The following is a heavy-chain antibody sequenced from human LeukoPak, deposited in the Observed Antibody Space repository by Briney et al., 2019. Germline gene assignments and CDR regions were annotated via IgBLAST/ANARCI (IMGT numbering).Heavy chain of an antibody. CDR2: IIPIFGTA. CDR3: ARESCSGGSCYSAEAFDI. Sequence: SVKVSCKASGGTFSSYAISWVRQAPGQGLEWMGGIIPIFGTANYAQKFQGRVTITADESTSTAYMELSSLRSEDTAVYYCARESCSGGSCYSAEAFDIWGQGTMVTASS. V-gene: IGHV1-69*13. CDR1: GGTFSSYA. D-gene: IGHD2-15*01. J-gene: IGHJ3*02.